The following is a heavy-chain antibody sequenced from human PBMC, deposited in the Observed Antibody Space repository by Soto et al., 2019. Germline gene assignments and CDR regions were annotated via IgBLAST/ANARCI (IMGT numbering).Heavy chain of an antibody. CDR3: AKGGRYCSSTSCYEN. CDR1: GFTFSSYA. CDR2: ISGSGGST. D-gene: IGHD2-2*01. V-gene: IGHV3-23*01. Sequence: EVQLLESGGGLVQPGGSLRLSCAASGFTFSSYAMSWVRQAPGKGLERVSAISGSGGSTYYADSVKGRFTISRDNSKNTLYLQMNSLRAEDTGVYYCAKGGRYCSSTSCYENWGQGTLVTVSS. J-gene: IGHJ4*02.